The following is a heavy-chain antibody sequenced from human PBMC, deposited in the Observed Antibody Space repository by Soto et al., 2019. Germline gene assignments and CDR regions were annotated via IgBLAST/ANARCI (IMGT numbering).Heavy chain of an antibody. CDR1: GGSISSGGYY. D-gene: IGHD2-8*02. CDR2: IYYSGST. Sequence: SETLSLTCTVSGGSISSGGYYWSWIRQHPGKGLEWIGYIYYSGSTYYNPSLKSRVTISVDTSKNQFSLKLSSVTAADTAVYYCARDQGVVSGMDVWGQGTTVTVSS. V-gene: IGHV4-30-4*08. CDR3: ARDQGVVSGMDV. J-gene: IGHJ6*02.